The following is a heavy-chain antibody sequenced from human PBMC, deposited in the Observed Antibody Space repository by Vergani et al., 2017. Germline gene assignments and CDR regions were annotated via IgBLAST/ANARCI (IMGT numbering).Heavy chain of an antibody. CDR1: GFTVSSNY. V-gene: IGHV3-66*02. J-gene: IGHJ4*02. Sequence: EVQLVESGGGLVQPGGSLRLSCAASGFTVSSNYMSWVRQAPGKGLEWVSVIYSGGSTYYADSVKGRFTISRDNSKNTLYLQMNSLRAEDTAVYYCARGVPAEPYYFDYWGQGTLVTVSS. CDR3: ARGVPAEPYYFDY. D-gene: IGHD2-2*01. CDR2: IYSGGST.